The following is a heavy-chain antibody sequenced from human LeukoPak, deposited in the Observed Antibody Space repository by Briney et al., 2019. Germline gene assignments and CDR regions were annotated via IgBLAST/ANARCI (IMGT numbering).Heavy chain of an antibody. V-gene: IGHV1-3*01. D-gene: IGHD3-16*02. CDR2: INAGNGNT. Sequence: GASVKVSCKASGYTFTSYAMHWVRQAPGQRLEWMGWINAGNGNTKYSQKFQGRVTMTRNTSTSTAYMELSSLRSEDTAVYYCARDRQGYDYVWGSYRPPQDWGQGTLATVSS. CDR1: GYTFTSYA. CDR3: ARDRQGYDYVWGSYRPPQD. J-gene: IGHJ4*01.